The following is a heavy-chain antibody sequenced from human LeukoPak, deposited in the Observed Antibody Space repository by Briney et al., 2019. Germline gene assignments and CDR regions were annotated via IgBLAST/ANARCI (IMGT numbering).Heavy chain of an antibody. J-gene: IGHJ5*02. Sequence: KTGGSLRLSCAASGFTFSSYSMNWVRQAPGKGLEWVSSISSSSSYIYYADSVKGRFTISRDNAKNSLYLQMNSLRAEDTAVYYCARGRSSSSRFDPWGQGTLVTVSS. CDR1: GFTFSSYS. CDR3: ARGRSSSSRFDP. V-gene: IGHV3-21*01. D-gene: IGHD6-13*01. CDR2: ISSSSSYI.